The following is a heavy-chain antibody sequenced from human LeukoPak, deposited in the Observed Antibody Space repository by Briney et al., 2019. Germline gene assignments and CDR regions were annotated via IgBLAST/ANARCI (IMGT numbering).Heavy chain of an antibody. CDR2: IYYSGST. Sequence: SETLSLTCTVSGGSISSYYWSWIRQPPGKGLEWIGYIYYSGSTYYNPSLKSRVTISVDTSKNQFSLKLSSVTAADTAVYYCARGNDFWSGYYPQTTFDYWGQGTLVTVSS. CDR1: GGSISSYY. CDR3: ARGNDFWSGYYPQTTFDY. J-gene: IGHJ4*02. D-gene: IGHD3-3*01. V-gene: IGHV4-59*06.